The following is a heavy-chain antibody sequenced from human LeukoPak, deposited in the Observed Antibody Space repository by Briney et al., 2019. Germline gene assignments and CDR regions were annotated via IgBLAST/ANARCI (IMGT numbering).Heavy chain of an antibody. D-gene: IGHD1-26*01. CDR3: AREGSRWVDFEF. J-gene: IGHJ4*02. V-gene: IGHV4-59*11. Sequence: SETLSLTCTVSGVSISSHYWTWIRQPPGKGLEWIGDIHHSGSTNYNPSLKSRVTISLDTSKSQFSLKMTSVTAADTAVYYCAREGSRWVDFEFWGQGTLVTVAS. CDR1: GVSISSHY. CDR2: IHHSGST.